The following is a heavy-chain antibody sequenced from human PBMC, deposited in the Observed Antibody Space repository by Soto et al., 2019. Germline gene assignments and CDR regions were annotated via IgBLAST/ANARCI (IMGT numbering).Heavy chain of an antibody. J-gene: IGHJ5*02. CDR2: ISGSGGRT. CDR3: AKGWIQLWHWFDP. V-gene: IGHV3-23*01. D-gene: IGHD5-18*01. CDR1: GFTFSSYA. Sequence: GGSLRLSCAASGFTFSSYAMSWVRQAPGKGLEWVSAISGSGGRTYYADSVKGRFTISRANSKNTLYLQMNSLRAEDTAVYYCAKGWIQLWHWFDPWGQGTLVTVSS.